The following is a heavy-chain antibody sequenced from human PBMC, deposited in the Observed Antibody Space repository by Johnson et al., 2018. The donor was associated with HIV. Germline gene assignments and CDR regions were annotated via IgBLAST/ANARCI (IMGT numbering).Heavy chain of an antibody. D-gene: IGHD3-10*01. CDR1: VFTFSSYA. V-gene: IGHV3-30-3*01. Sequence: QVQLVESGGGVVQPGRSLRLSCAASVFTFSSYAMHWVRQAPGKGLEWVAVISYDGSNKYYADSVKGRFTISRDNSKYTLYLQMNSLRAEDTAVYYCARDPSGGYSSPAAFDSWGPGTMVTVSS. CDR3: ARDPSGGYSSPAAFDS. J-gene: IGHJ3*02. CDR2: ISYDGSNK.